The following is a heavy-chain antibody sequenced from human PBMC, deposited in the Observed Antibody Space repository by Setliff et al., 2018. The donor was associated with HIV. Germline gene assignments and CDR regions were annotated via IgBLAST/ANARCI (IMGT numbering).Heavy chain of an antibody. CDR1: RDSINGHW. CDR2: IHYSGIT. Sequence: ETLSLTCTVSRDSINGHWWSWIRQPPGKGLEWTGSIHYSGITHYNPSLKSRLTMSVDTSKNQVSLKLTSVTAADTAAYYCARYKCINFACVGFDIWGQGTVVTVSS. D-gene: IGHD3-9*01. J-gene: IGHJ3*02. CDR3: ARYKCINFACVGFDI. V-gene: IGHV4-59*11.